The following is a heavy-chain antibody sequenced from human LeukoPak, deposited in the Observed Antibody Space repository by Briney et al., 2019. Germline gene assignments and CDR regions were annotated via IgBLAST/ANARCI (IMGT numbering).Heavy chain of an antibody. CDR2: IYYSGST. CDR3: ARVAVAGTETIDY. D-gene: IGHD6-19*01. CDR1: GVSISSYY. Sequence: SETLSLTCTVSGVSISSYYWSWIRQPPGKGLEWIGYIYYSGSTNYNPSLKSRVTISVDTSKNQFSLKLSSVTAADTAVYYCARVAVAGTETIDYWGQGTLVTVSS. J-gene: IGHJ4*02. V-gene: IGHV4-59*01.